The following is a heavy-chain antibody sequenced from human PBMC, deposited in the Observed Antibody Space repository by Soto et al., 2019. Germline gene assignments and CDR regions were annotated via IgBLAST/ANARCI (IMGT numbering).Heavy chain of an antibody. D-gene: IGHD2-2*01. Sequence: SEILSLTCAVSGYSISSGYYWGWIRQPPGKGLEWIGSIYHSGSTYYNPSLKSRVTISVDTSKNQFSLKLSSVTAADTAVYYCARDLPIVVVPAARDYYGMDVWGQGTTVTVSS. CDR3: ARDLPIVVVPAARDYYGMDV. CDR1: GYSISSGYY. V-gene: IGHV4-38-2*02. J-gene: IGHJ6*02. CDR2: IYHSGST.